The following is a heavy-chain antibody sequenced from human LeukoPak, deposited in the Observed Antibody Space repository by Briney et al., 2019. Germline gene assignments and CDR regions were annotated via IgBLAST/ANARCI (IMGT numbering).Heavy chain of an antibody. J-gene: IGHJ4*02. D-gene: IGHD2-21*02. CDR1: GGSISSHS. CDR2: IFTSGNT. CDR3: ASLARCGGDCYPDY. V-gene: IGHV4-4*07. Sequence: SETLSLTCTVSGGSISSHSWSWIRQPAGKGLEWIGRIFTSGNTYYNPSLKSRVIMSVDTSKNQFSLKLSSVTAADTAVYYCASLARCGGDCYPDYWGQGTLVTVSS.